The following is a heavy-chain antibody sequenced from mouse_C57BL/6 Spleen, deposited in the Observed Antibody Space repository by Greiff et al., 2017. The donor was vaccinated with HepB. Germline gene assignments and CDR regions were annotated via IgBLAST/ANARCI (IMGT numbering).Heavy chain of an antibody. Sequence: EVKVEESGGGLVQPGGSMKLSCVASGFTFSNYWMNWVRQSPEKGLEWVAQIRLKSDNYATHYAESVKGRFTISRDDSKSSVYLQMNNLRAEDTGIYYGTVTVVPSYAMDYWGQGTSVTVSS. CDR3: TVTVVPSYAMDY. CDR2: IRLKSDNYAT. CDR1: GFTFSNYW. V-gene: IGHV6-3*01. D-gene: IGHD1-1*01. J-gene: IGHJ4*01.